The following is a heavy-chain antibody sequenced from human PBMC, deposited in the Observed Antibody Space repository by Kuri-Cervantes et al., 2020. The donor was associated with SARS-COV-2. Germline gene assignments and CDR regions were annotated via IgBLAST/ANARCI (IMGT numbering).Heavy chain of an antibody. CDR2: IMWSGGNI. CDR1: GFTFHDYG. V-gene: IGHV3-20*04. J-gene: IGHJ4*02. D-gene: IGHD2-2*02. Sequence: GGSLRLSCAASGFTFHDYGMSWVRQAPGKGLEWVSGIMWSGGNIDYADSVKGRFTISRDNAKNSLYLQMNSLRAEDTAVYYCASGGDCSSTSCYRAEVNWGQGTLVTVSS. CDR3: ASGGDCSSTSCYRAEVN.